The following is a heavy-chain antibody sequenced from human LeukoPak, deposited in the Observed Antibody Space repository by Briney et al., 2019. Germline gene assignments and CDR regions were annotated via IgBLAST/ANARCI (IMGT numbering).Heavy chain of an antibody. CDR1: GFTFSSHW. D-gene: IGHD5-24*01. CDR3: ARETEMANLDY. CDR2: IKQDGSEK. V-gene: IGHV3-7*04. J-gene: IGHJ4*02. Sequence: PGGSLRLSCTASGFTFSSHWMNWVRQAPGKGLEWVANIKQDGSEKYYVDSVKGRFTISSDNAKKSLYLQMNSLRAEDTAVYYCARETEMANLDYWGQGTLVTVSS.